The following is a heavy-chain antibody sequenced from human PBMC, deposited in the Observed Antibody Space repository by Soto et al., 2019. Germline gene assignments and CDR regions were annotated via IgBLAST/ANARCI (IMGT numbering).Heavy chain of an antibody. D-gene: IGHD5-18*01. CDR1: GFTFSSYG. J-gene: IGHJ4*02. V-gene: IGHV3-33*01. CDR3: ARGLWSFDY. Sequence: QVQLVESGGGVVQPGRSLRLSCAASGFTFSSYGMHWVRQAPGKGLEWVALIWYDGSNKYYADSVKGRFTISRDNSKNPLFLQMNSLRAEDTAVYYCARGLWSFDYWGQGTRVSVSS. CDR2: IWYDGSNK.